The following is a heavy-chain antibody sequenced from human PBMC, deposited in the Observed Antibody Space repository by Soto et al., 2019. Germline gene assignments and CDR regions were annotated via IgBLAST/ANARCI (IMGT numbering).Heavy chain of an antibody. CDR2: IIPIFPTP. J-gene: IGHJ6*02. CDR3: ARDKERQQLDGNYYYIMDV. D-gene: IGHD1-1*01. Sequence: QVQLVQSGAEVKKPGSSVKISCKAAGGSFRTNAFSWVRQAPGQGLEWMGGIIPIFPTPDYAQKFQGRVTITADESTTTTYMELRNLRSEDTATDYCARDKERQQLDGNYYYIMDVWGQGTTVTVSS. CDR1: GGSFRTNA. V-gene: IGHV1-69*12.